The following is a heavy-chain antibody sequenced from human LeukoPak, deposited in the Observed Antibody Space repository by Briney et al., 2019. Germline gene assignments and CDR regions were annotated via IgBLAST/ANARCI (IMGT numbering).Heavy chain of an antibody. D-gene: IGHD6-13*01. CDR2: IIPILGTA. CDR1: LGTLSSYA. Sequence: SVKVSRKPSLGTLSSYALSWVRQALGQGLECMGGIIPILGTANYPQKLQGRVTPTPDESPSTAYMELSGLRSEDTAVCYCARDRASSSWFDYWGQGTLVTVSS. J-gene: IGHJ4*02. CDR3: ARDRASSSWFDY. V-gene: IGHV1-69*13.